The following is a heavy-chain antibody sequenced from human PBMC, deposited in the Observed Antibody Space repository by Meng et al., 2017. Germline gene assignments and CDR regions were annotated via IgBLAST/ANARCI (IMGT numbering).Heavy chain of an antibody. Sequence: SVKVSCKASGGTFSSYAISWVRQAPGQGLEWMGGIIPIFGTANYAQKFQGRVTITADKSTSTAYMELSSLRSEDAAVYYCAGGRRPYSSGWYDYWGQGTLVTVSS. CDR1: GGTFSSYA. D-gene: IGHD6-19*01. CDR2: IIPIFGTA. CDR3: AGGRRPYSSGWYDY. J-gene: IGHJ4*02. V-gene: IGHV1-69*06.